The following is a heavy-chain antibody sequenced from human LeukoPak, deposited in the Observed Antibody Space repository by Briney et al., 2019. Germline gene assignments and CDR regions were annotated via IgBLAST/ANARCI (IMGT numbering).Heavy chain of an antibody. Sequence: PSETLSLTCAVSGGSISSSNWWSWVRQPPGKGLEWIGEINHSGGTNYNPSLKSRVTISVDTSKNQLSLNLTSLTAADTAVYYCARRGSGWHNWGQGALVTVSS. CDR1: GGSISSSNW. V-gene: IGHV4-4*02. CDR2: INHSGGT. D-gene: IGHD6-19*01. J-gene: IGHJ4*02. CDR3: ARRGSGWHN.